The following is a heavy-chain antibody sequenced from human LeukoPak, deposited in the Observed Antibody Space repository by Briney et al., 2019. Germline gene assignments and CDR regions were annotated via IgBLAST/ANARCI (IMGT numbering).Heavy chain of an antibody. CDR3: AWGDSSGWYYFDY. CDR2: INAGNGNT. Sequence: GASVKVSCKASGYTFTSYAMHWVRQAPGQRLERMGWINAGNGNTKYSQKFQGRVTITRDTSASTAYMELSSLRSEDTAVYYCAWGDSSGWYYFDYWGQGTLVTVSS. V-gene: IGHV1-3*01. J-gene: IGHJ4*02. D-gene: IGHD6-19*01. CDR1: GYTFTSYA.